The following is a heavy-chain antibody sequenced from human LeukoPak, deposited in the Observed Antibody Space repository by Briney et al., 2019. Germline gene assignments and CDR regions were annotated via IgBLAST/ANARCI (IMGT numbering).Heavy chain of an antibody. CDR3: ARGGFFYYGSGSKSFQH. CDR2: INHSGST. V-gene: IGHV4-34*01. CDR1: SGSFSGYY. J-gene: IGHJ1*01. D-gene: IGHD3-10*01. Sequence: SETLSLTCAVYSGSFSGYYWSWIRQPPGKGLEWIGEINHSGSTNYNPSLKSRVTISVDTSKNQFSLKLSSVTAADTAVYYCARGGFFYYGSGSKSFQHWGQGTLVTVSS.